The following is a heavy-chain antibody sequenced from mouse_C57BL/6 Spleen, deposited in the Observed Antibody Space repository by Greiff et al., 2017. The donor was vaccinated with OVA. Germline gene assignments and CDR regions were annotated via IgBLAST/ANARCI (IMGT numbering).Heavy chain of an antibody. D-gene: IGHD3-1*01. CDR3: AAGGTGREFAY. V-gene: IGHV2-6*01. CDR1: GFSLTSYG. J-gene: IGHJ3*01. CDR2: IWGVGST. Sequence: VQVVESGPGLVAPSQSLSITCTVSGFSLTSYGVDWVSQSPGKGLEWLGVIWGVGSTNYNSALKSRLSISKDNSKSQVFLKMNSLQTDDTAMYYCAAGGTGREFAYWGQGTLVTVSA.